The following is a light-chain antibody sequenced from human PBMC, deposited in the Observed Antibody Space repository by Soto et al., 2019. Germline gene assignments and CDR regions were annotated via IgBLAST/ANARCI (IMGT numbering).Light chain of an antibody. J-gene: IGKJ2*01. CDR2: GAS. CDR3: QQYGSSFRYT. CDR1: QSVNGNY. Sequence: EIVLTQSPGTLSLSPGERATLSCRASQSVNGNYLTWYHQKPGQAPRLLIYGASTRATGTPARFSGSGSGADFTLTISRLEPEDFAVYYCQQYGSSFRYTFGQGTKLEI. V-gene: IGKV3-20*01.